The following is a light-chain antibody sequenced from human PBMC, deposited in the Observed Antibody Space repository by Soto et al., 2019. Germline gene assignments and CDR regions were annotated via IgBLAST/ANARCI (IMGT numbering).Light chain of an antibody. CDR2: GAS. Sequence: IVLTQSPGTLSLSPGERATLSCRASQSVSSIYLAWYQQKPGQAPRLLMYGASSRATGIPDRFSGSGSGTDFTRTISRLETEDFAVYYCQQCGGSPLFTFGPGTKVEIK. V-gene: IGKV3-20*01. CDR3: QQCGGSPLFT. J-gene: IGKJ3*01. CDR1: QSVSSIY.